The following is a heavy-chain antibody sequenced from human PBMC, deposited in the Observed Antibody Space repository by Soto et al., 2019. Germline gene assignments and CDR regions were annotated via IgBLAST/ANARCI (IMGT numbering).Heavy chain of an antibody. D-gene: IGHD3-10*01. V-gene: IGHV1-69*01. Sequence: QVQLVQSGAEVKKPGSSVKVSCKASGGTFSSYAISWVRQAPGQGLEWMGGIIPIFGTANYAQKFQGRVTITADESTSTAYMELSSLRSEDTAVYYCARGRGITMVRATPPYYYYGMDVWGQGTTVTVSS. CDR2: IIPIFGTA. CDR1: GGTFSSYA. CDR3: ARGRGITMVRATPPYYYYGMDV. J-gene: IGHJ6*02.